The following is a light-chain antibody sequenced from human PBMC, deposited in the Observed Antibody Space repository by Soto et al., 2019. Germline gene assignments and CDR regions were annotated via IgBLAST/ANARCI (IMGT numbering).Light chain of an antibody. J-gene: IGKJ1*01. V-gene: IGKV1-5*01. CDR1: QSISRW. Sequence: DIQLTQSPSTLSGSVGDRVTLTCMASQSISRWLAWYQQKPGKAPKVLIWDASSLQRGVPSRFSGSGSGTEFTLTISSLQPDDFATYYCQQYNGYSTWTFGQGTKVDIK. CDR2: DAS. CDR3: QQYNGYSTWT.